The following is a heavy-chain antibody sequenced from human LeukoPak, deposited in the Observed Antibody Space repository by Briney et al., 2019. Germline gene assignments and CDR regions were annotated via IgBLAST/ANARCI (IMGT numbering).Heavy chain of an antibody. CDR3: ARALDIVVVVAAF. Sequence: ASVKVSCKASGYTFTSYGISWVRQAPGQRLEWMGWINAGNGNTKYSQKFQGRVTITRDTSASTAYMELSSLRSEDTAVYYCARALDIVVVVAAFWGQGTLVTVSS. V-gene: IGHV1-3*01. CDR1: GYTFTSYG. J-gene: IGHJ4*02. D-gene: IGHD2-15*01. CDR2: INAGNGNT.